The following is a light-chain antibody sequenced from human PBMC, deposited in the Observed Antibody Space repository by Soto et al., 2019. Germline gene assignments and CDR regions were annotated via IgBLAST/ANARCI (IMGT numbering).Light chain of an antibody. V-gene: IGKV1-5*03. CDR3: QHVYSMPIT. CDR2: KAS. CDR1: QSISSW. J-gene: IGKJ3*01. Sequence: DIQMTQSPSTLSASVGDRVTITCRASQSISSWLAWYQQKPGKAPKLLIYKASSLQSGVPSRFRGSGSGTDFTLTISSLQPEDFATYFCQHVYSMPITFGPGTKVDI.